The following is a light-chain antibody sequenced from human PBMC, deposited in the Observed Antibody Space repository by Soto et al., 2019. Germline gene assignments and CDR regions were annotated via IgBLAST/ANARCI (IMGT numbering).Light chain of an antibody. CDR2: DAS. J-gene: IGKJ4*01. CDR3: QQYNSYPLT. V-gene: IGKV1-5*01. Sequence: DIQMTQSPSTLSASVGDRVTITCRAGQSISSWLAWYQQQPGKAPKLLIYDASSLESGVPSRFSGSGSGTEFTLTISSLQPDEFATYYCQQYNSYPLTFGGGTKVEIK. CDR1: QSISSW.